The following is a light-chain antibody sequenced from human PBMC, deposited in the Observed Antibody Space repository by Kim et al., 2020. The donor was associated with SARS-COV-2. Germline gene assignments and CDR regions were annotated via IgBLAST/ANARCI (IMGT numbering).Light chain of an antibody. Sequence: SSELTQDPAVSVALGQTVRITCQGDSLRNYYATWYQQKPGQAPILVIYGKNNRPSGIPDRFSGSSSGNTASLMITGTQAGDEADYYCNSRDSNDNVVFGG. CDR2: GKN. CDR3: NSRDSNDNVV. J-gene: IGLJ2*01. CDR1: SLRNYY. V-gene: IGLV3-19*01.